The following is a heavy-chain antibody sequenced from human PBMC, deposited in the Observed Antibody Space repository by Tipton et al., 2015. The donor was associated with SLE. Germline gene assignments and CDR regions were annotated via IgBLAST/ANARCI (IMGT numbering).Heavy chain of an antibody. J-gene: IGHJ1*01. CDR2: ISSSSSYI. D-gene: IGHD1-26*01. V-gene: IGHV3-21*01. CDR3: ARDGSYASLAEYFQH. Sequence: GSLRLSCAASGFTFSSYSMNWVRQAPGKGLEWVSSISSSSSYIYYADSVKGRFTISRDNAKNSLYLQMNSLRAEDTAVYYCARDGSYASLAEYFQHWGQGTLVTVSS. CDR1: GFTFSSYS.